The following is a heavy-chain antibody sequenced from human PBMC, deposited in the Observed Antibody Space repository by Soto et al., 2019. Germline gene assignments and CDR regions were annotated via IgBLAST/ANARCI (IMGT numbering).Heavy chain of an antibody. J-gene: IGHJ6*02. Sequence: ASVKVSCKASGYTFSSYGISWVRQAPGQGLEWMGWISTYNGNTNYAQKLQGRVTMTTDTSTNTAYMDLRSLTSDDTAVYFCARRLASYYYGMDVWGQGTTVTVSS. D-gene: IGHD3-16*01. V-gene: IGHV1-18*01. CDR3: ARRLASYYYGMDV. CDR1: GYTFSSYG. CDR2: ISTYNGNT.